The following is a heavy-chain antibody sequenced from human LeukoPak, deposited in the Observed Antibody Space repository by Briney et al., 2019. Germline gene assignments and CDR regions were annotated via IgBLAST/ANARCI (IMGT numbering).Heavy chain of an antibody. Sequence: GGSLRLSCAASGFTFSSYGMSWVRQAPGKGLEWVSSISGSGGSTYYADSVKGRFTISRDNSKNTLFLQMNSLRAEDTTVYYCAKTFQWYYMDVWGKGTTVTISS. CDR2: ISGSGGST. V-gene: IGHV3-23*01. CDR1: GFTFSSYG. J-gene: IGHJ6*03. D-gene: IGHD2-8*01. CDR3: AKTFQWYYMDV.